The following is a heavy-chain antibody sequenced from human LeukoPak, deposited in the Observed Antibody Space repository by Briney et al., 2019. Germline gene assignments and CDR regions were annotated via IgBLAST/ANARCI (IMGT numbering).Heavy chain of an antibody. J-gene: IGHJ5*02. CDR3: ATIAVPFRLDP. CDR2: IYTSGST. V-gene: IGHV4-61*02. D-gene: IGHD2/OR15-2a*01. Sequence: SETLSLTCTVSGRSISSGSYYWRWLRQPAGKGLQWIGRIYTSGSTNYNPSLKSRVTISVDTSKNQFSLKLSSVTAADTAVYYCATIAVPFRLDPWGQGTLVTVSS. CDR1: GRSISSGSYY.